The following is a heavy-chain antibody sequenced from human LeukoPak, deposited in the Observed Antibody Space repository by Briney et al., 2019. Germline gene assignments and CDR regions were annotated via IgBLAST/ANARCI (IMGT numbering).Heavy chain of an antibody. D-gene: IGHD6-13*01. CDR3: ARGSTYSSSWYWKGTPFDY. J-gene: IGHJ4*02. V-gene: IGHV3-33*01. CDR1: GFTFSSYG. CDR2: IWYDGSNK. Sequence: GGSLRLSCAASGFTFSSYGMHWVRQAPGKGLEWVAVIWYDGSNKYYADSVRGRFTISRDNSKNTLCLQMNSLRAEDTAVYYCARGSTYSSSWYWKGTPFDYWGQGTLVTVSS.